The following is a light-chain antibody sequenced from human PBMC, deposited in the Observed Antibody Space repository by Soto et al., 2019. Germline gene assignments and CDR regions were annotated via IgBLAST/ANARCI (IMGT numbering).Light chain of an antibody. CDR3: TSWTTSTTMK. Sequence: QSALTQPASASGSPGQSITISCTGTSSDVGAYNYVSWYQQHPGKAPKLMIYDVNIRPSGVSNRFSGSKSGNTASLTISGLQSEDEDDYYCTSWTTSTTMKFGGGTQLTVL. J-gene: IGLJ2*01. CDR2: DVN. CDR1: SSDVGAYNY. V-gene: IGLV2-14*01.